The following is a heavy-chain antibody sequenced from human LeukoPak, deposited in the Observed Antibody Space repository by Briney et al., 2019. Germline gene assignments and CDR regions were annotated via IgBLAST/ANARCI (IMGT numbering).Heavy chain of an antibody. D-gene: IGHD1-14*01. CDR1: GFSFSDYN. V-gene: IGHV3-21*01. CDR3: ARENRDDTVKPIDY. CDR2: ISISGAYT. Sequence: SGGSLRLSCAASGFSFSDYNMNWVRQAPGKGLEWVSFISISGAYTYYTDSVKGRFIISRDNAKNSLFLQMTSLRAEDTAFYYCARENRDDTVKPIDYWGQGTLVTVSS. J-gene: IGHJ4*02.